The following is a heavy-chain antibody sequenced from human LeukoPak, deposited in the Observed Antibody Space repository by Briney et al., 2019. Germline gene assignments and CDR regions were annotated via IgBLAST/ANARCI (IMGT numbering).Heavy chain of an antibody. CDR1: GFTFTNYW. CDR2: ISWNSGSI. J-gene: IGHJ4*02. Sequence: AGGSLRLSCAASGFTFTNYWMSWVRQAPGKGLEWVSGISWNSGSIDYADSVKGRFTISRDNAKNSLYLQMNSLRVEDTAFYYCAKDNRRHYTSGPNPDSLHWGQGALVTVSS. CDR3: AKDNRRHYTSGPNPDSLH. D-gene: IGHD6-19*01. V-gene: IGHV3-9*01.